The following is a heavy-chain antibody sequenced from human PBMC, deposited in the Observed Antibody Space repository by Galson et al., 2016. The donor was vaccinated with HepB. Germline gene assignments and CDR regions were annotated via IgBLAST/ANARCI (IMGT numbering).Heavy chain of an antibody. J-gene: IGHJ4*02. D-gene: IGHD6-25*01. CDR1: GGSISSYY. V-gene: IGHV4-59*01. Sequence: VSGGSISSYYWCWIRQPPGTGLEWIGYIYDTGSTIYNPSLKSRVTISIDTSKNQFSLNLTSVTASDTAVYYCARDKGEAAAGRGNFDYWGQGTLVTVSS. CDR2: IYDTGST. CDR3: ARDKGEAAAGRGNFDY.